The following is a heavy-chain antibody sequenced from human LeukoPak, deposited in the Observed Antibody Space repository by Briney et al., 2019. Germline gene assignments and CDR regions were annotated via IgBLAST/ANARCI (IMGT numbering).Heavy chain of an antibody. V-gene: IGHV1-69*05. CDR2: IIPNFGTA. D-gene: IGHD3-3*01. Sequence: GPSVKVSCKASGGTFRSYAISWVRQAPGQGLEWMGGIIPNFGTANYAQKFQGRVTITTDESTSTAYMELSSLGSEDTAVYYCARGEVLLFLEWDYYYYMDVWGKGTTVTVSS. J-gene: IGHJ6*03. CDR3: ARGEVLLFLEWDYYYYMDV. CDR1: GGTFRSYA.